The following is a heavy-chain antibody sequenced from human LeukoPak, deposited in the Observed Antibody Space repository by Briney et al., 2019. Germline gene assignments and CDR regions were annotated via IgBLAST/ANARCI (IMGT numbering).Heavy chain of an antibody. CDR1: GGSISNKY. V-gene: IGHV4-59*01. CDR2: IYYSGST. D-gene: IGHD1-26*01. Sequence: SETLSLTCTVSGGSISNKYWSWIRQPPGKGLEWIGYIYYSGSTNYNPSLKSRVTILVDTSKNQVSLKLSSVTAADTAVYYCARDGRFSGSYYGDAFDIWGQGTMVTVSS. J-gene: IGHJ3*02. CDR3: ARDGRFSGSYYGDAFDI.